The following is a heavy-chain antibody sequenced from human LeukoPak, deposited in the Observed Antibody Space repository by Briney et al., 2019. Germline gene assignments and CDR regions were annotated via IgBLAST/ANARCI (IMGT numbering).Heavy chain of an antibody. J-gene: IGHJ4*02. CDR3: ARASGDTVDTTTMGSY. CDR2: ISSSSGDI. D-gene: IGHD5-18*01. CDR1: GFTFSTYS. V-gene: IGHV3-21*01. Sequence: GGSLRLSCAASGFTFSTYSMNWVRQAPGKGLEWVSPISSSSGDIYYAHSVRGRYPISRDHPKNSLSMQMKTLRAEDTAVYYCARASGDTVDTTTMGSYWGQGTLVTVSS.